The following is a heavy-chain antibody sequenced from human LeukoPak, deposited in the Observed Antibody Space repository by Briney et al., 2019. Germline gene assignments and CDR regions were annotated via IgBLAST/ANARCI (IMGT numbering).Heavy chain of an antibody. CDR3: ARGEMATTDNYYYYGMDV. V-gene: IGHV1-69*04. D-gene: IGHD5-24*01. CDR1: GGTFSSCA. Sequence: SVKVSCKASGGTFSSCAISWVRQAPGQGLEWMGRIIPIFGIANYAQKFQGRVTITADKSTSTAYMELSSLRSEDTAVYYCARGEMATTDNYYYYGMDVWGQGTTVTVSS. CDR2: IIPIFGIA. J-gene: IGHJ6*02.